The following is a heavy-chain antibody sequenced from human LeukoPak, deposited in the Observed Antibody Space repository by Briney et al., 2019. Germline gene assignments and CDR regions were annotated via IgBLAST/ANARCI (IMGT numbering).Heavy chain of an antibody. CDR2: SYPGDSDT. J-gene: IGHJ6*02. D-gene: IGHD6-19*01. Sequence: GESLKISCKGSGYRFTSYWIGGVRRLPGKGLEWMGISYPGDSDTRYSPSFQGQVTISADKSISTAYLQWSSLKASDTAMYYCAAQLIAVAGTAYYYGMDVWSQGTTVTVSS. CDR3: AAQLIAVAGTAYYYGMDV. V-gene: IGHV5-51*01. CDR1: GYRFTSYW.